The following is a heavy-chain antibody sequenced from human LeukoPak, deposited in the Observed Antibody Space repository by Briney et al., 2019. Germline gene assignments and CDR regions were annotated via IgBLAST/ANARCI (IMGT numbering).Heavy chain of an antibody. Sequence: SETLSLTCTVSGGSISSYYWSWIRQPPGEGLEWIGYIYYSGSTNYNPSLKSRVTISVDTSKNQFSLKLSSVTAADTAVYYCAGLYNDNSPKRNHKIRAGGIDYWGQGTLVTVSS. CDR2: IYYSGST. CDR3: AGLYNDNSPKRNHKIRAGGIDY. J-gene: IGHJ4*02. V-gene: IGHV4-59*01. CDR1: GGSISSYY. D-gene: IGHD3-9*01.